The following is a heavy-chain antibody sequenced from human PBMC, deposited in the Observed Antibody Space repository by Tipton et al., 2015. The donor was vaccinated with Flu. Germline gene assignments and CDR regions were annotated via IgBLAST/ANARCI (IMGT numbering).Heavy chain of an antibody. CDR1: GGSISSYY. CDR2: IYYSGST. V-gene: IGHV4-59*01. Sequence: TLSLTCTVSGGSISSYYWSWIRQPPGKGLEWIGYIYYSGSTNYNPSLKSRVTISVDTSKNQFSLKLSSVTAADTAVYYCARKQWGSWASDYWGQGTLVPVSS. CDR3: ARKQWGSWASDY. D-gene: IGHD6-13*01. J-gene: IGHJ4*02.